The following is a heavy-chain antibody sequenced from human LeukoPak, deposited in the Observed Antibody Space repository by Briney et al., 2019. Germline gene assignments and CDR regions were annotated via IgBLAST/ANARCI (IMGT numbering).Heavy chain of an antibody. V-gene: IGHV4-39*07. Sequence: SETLSLTCTVSGGSISSSSYYWGWIRQPPGKGLEWIGSIYNSGSTYYNPSLKSRITISVDTSKNQFSLKLSSVTAADTAVYYCARLIAAAGPDYWGQGTLVTVSS. CDR2: IYNSGST. D-gene: IGHD6-13*01. CDR1: GGSISSSSYY. J-gene: IGHJ4*02. CDR3: ARLIAAAGPDY.